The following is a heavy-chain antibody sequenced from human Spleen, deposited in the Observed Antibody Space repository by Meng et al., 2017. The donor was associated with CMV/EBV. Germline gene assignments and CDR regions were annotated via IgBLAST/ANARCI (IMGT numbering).Heavy chain of an antibody. V-gene: IGHV3-74*03. J-gene: IGHJ4*02. CDR3: AKDPASYYYDSSGYSYYFDY. Sequence: GGSLRLSCAASGFALSSYWMHWVRQAPGKGLVWVSRIDREGSSTTYADSVQGRFTISRDKAKNTLYLQMNSLRVEDTAVYYCAKDPASYYYDSSGYSYYFDYWGQGTLVTVSS. D-gene: IGHD3-22*01. CDR2: IDREGSST. CDR1: GFALSSYW.